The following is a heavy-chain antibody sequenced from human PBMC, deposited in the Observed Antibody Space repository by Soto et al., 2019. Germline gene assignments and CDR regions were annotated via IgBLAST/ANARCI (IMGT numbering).Heavy chain of an antibody. Sequence: QVLLVQSGAEVKKPGASVKVSCRASGYIFTNYQIHWVRPAPGQGLEWMGWINPNSGATNYAQKYQGRVTMTRDTSIRAAYMELSGLRSDDTAGYCCARARRLLTTSRYSYGHWGQGNLVTVS. D-gene: IGHD5-12*01. J-gene: IGHJ4*02. V-gene: IGHV1-2*02. CDR3: ARARRLLTTSRYSYGH. CDR2: INPNSGAT. CDR1: GYIFTNYQ.